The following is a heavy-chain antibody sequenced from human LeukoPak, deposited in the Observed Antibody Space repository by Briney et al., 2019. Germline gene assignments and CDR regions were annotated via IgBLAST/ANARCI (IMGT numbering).Heavy chain of an antibody. CDR1: GGSISSGGYY. D-gene: IGHD3-10*01. Sequence: SETLSLTCTVSGGSISSGGYYWSWIRQPAVKGLEWIGLIYPSGSTNYNPSLKSRLTISVDTSKKQFSLKLTSVTAADTAVYYCARAAVGVNWFDPWGQGTLVTVSS. V-gene: IGHV4-61*02. J-gene: IGHJ5*02. CDR2: IYPSGST. CDR3: ARAAVGVNWFDP.